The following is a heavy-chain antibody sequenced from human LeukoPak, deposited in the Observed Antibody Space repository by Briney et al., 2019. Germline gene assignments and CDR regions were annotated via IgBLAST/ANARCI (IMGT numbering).Heavy chain of an antibody. CDR1: GGSFSGYY. J-gene: IGHJ4*02. CDR3: ARSYRDPNFDY. V-gene: IGHV4-59*01. CDR2: IYYSGST. Sequence: SETLSLTCAVYGGSFSGYYWSWIRQPPGKGLEWIGYIYYSGSTNYNPSLKSRVTISVDTSKNQFSLKLSSVTAADTAVYYCARSYRDPNFDYWGQGTLVTVSS. D-gene: IGHD1-26*01.